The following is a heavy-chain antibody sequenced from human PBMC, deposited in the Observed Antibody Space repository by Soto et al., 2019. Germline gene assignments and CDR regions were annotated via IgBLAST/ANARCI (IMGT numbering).Heavy chain of an antibody. J-gene: IGHJ6*02. CDR1: GGTFSSYA. Sequence: QVQLVQSGAEVKKPGSSVKVSCKAPGGTFSSYAISWVRQAPGQGLEWMGGIIPIFGTAKYAQKFQGRVTITADESTSTGYMELSSLRSEDTAEYYCARSQGGSSSLDIYYYYYYGMDVWGQGTTVTVSS. CDR3: ARSQGGSSSLDIYYYYYYGMDV. V-gene: IGHV1-69*01. CDR2: IIPIFGTA. D-gene: IGHD2-15*01.